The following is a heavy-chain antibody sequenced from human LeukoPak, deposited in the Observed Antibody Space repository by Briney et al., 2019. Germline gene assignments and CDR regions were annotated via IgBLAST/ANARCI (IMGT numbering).Heavy chain of an antibody. Sequence: GGSLRLSCAASGFIFTTYAMSWVRQTPGKGLEWVSTFSGSVDTTYHADSVKGRFTISRDNSKNTVYLQMNSLRAEDTAVYYCAKASAGTCSGARCYYFDSWGQGTPVTVSS. V-gene: IGHV3-23*01. CDR1: GFIFTTYA. CDR2: FSGSVDTT. D-gene: IGHD2-15*01. CDR3: AKASAGTCSGARCYYFDS. J-gene: IGHJ4*02.